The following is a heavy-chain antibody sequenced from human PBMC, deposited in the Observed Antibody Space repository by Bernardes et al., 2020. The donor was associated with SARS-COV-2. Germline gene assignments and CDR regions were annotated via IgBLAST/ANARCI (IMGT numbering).Heavy chain of an antibody. Sequence: GGSLRLSCAASGFTFSSYSMNWVRQAPGKGLEWVSSISSSSSYIYYADSVKGRFTISRDNAKNSLYLQMNSLRAEDTAVYYCARDDSSSWYGGNWFDPWGQGTLVTVSS. CDR3: ARDDSSSWYGGNWFDP. CDR2: ISSSSSYI. CDR1: GFTFSSYS. D-gene: IGHD6-13*01. V-gene: IGHV3-21*01. J-gene: IGHJ5*02.